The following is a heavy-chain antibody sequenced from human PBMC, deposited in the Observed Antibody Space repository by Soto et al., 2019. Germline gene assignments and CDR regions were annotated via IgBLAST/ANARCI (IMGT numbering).Heavy chain of an antibody. CDR2: IIPILGIA. Sequence: QVQLVQSGAEVKKPGSLVKVSCKASGGTFSSYTISWVRQAPGQGLEWMGGIIPILGIANYAQKFQGRVTIXAXXSTSTAYMELSSLRSEDTAVYYCARAGYSSSWYDYWGQGTLVTVSS. CDR3: ARAGYSSSWYDY. V-gene: IGHV1-69*02. J-gene: IGHJ4*02. CDR1: GGTFSSYT. D-gene: IGHD6-13*01.